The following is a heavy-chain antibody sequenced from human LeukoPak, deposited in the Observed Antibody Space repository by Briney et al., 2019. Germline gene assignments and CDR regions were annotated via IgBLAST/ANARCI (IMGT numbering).Heavy chain of an antibody. V-gene: IGHV3-64*01. CDR3: ARGTYNWGIYFDY. CDR2: ISSNGGST. D-gene: IGHD3-16*01. Sequence: PGGSLRLSCAASGFTFSSYAMHWVRQAPGKGLEYVSAISSNGGSTYYANSVKGRFTISRDNSKNTLYLQMGSLRAEDMAVYYCARGTYNWGIYFDYWGQGTLVTVSS. J-gene: IGHJ4*02. CDR1: GFTFSSYA.